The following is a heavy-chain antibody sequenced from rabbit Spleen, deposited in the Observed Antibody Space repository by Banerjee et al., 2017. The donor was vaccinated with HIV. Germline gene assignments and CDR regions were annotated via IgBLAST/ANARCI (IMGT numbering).Heavy chain of an antibody. CDR2: IDTGSSGST. CDR1: GFSLSIMDY. J-gene: IGHJ4*01. CDR3: ARAYTTGL. D-gene: IGHD7-1*01. Sequence: QEQLEESGGGLVKPGGTLTLTCTASGFSLSIMDYMCWVRQAPGKGLEWIGCIDTGSSGSTYYASWAKGRFTISKTASTTVTLQMTSLTAADTATYFCARAYTTGLWGPGTLVTGS. V-gene: IGHV1S45*01.